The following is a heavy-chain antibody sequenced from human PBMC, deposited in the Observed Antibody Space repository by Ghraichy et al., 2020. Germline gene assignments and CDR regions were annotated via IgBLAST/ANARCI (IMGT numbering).Heavy chain of an antibody. CDR1: GGSFSGAGSFSGYY. J-gene: IGHJ4*02. CDR2: INHSGIT. Sequence: SETLSLTCAVYGGSFSGAGSFSGYYWNWIRQPPGKGLEWIGEINHSGITNYNPSLKSRVTISVDTPKNQFSLKVSSVTAADTAVYYCLLSFELVPTAISNYWGQGTLVTVSS. CDR3: LLSFELVPTAISNY. D-gene: IGHD2-2*01. V-gene: IGHV4-34*01.